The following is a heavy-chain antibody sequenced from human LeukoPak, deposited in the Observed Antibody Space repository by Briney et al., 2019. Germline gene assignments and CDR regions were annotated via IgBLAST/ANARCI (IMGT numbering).Heavy chain of an antibody. CDR1: GGSISSYY. CDR3: AREITMVRGVRAFDY. D-gene: IGHD3-10*01. J-gene: IGHJ4*02. V-gene: IGHV4-59*01. Sequence: PSETLSLTCTVSGGSISSYYWSWIRQPSGKGLEWIGYIYYSGSTNYNPSLKSRVTISVDTSKNQFSLKLSSVTAADTAVYYCAREITMVRGVRAFDYWGQGTLVTVSS. CDR2: IYYSGST.